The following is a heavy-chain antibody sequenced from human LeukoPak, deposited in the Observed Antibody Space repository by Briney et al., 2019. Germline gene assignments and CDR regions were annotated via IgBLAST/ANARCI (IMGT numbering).Heavy chain of an antibody. CDR2: IKQDGSEK. Sequence: GSLRLSCAASGFTFSSYWMSWVRQAPGKGLEWVANIKQDGSEKYYVDSVKGRFTISRDNAKNSLYLQMNSLRVEDMALYYCVKARRDGYNSWGIFDYWGQGTLVTVSS. CDR3: VKARRDGYNSWGIFDY. J-gene: IGHJ4*02. CDR1: GFTFSSYW. V-gene: IGHV3-7*03. D-gene: IGHD5-24*01.